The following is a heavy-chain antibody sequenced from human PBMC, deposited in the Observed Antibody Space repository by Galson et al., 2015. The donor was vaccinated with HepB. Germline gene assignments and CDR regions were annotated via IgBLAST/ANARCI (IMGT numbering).Heavy chain of an antibody. CDR1: GFTFSSYS. Sequence: SLRLSCAASGFTFSSYSMNWVRQAPGKGLEWVSYISSSSTIYYADSVKGRFTISRDNAKNSLYLQMNSLRDEDTAVYYCARDASGGYYGSGSPEGVVWGQGTLVTVSS. J-gene: IGHJ4*02. D-gene: IGHD3-10*01. CDR2: ISSSSTI. CDR3: ARDASGGYYGSGSPEGVV. V-gene: IGHV3-48*02.